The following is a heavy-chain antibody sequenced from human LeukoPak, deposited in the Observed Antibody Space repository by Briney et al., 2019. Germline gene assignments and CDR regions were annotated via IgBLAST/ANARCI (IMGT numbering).Heavy chain of an antibody. CDR1: GGSFSGYY. CDR3: ARVEAPPNWFDP. D-gene: IGHD3-3*01. CDR2: INHSGST. V-gene: IGHV4-34*01. Sequence: SETLSLTCAVYGGSFSGYYWSWIRQPPGKGLEWIGEINHSGSTNYNPSLKSRVTISVDTSENQFSLKLSSVTAADTAVYYCARVEAPPNWFDPWGQGTLVTVSS. J-gene: IGHJ5*02.